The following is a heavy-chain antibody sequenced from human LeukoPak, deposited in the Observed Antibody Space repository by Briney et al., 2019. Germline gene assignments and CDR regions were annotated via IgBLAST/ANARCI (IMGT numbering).Heavy chain of an antibody. D-gene: IGHD6-19*01. CDR2: ISSSSSDI. CDR1: GFTFSSYS. Sequence: PGGSLRLSCAASGFTFSSYSMNWVRQAPGKGLEWASSISSSSSDIYYADSVKGRFTISRDNAKNSLYLQMNSLRAEDTAVYYCARDKAVAVKRFDFDYWGQGTLVTVSS. V-gene: IGHV3-21*01. CDR3: ARDKAVAVKRFDFDY. J-gene: IGHJ4*02.